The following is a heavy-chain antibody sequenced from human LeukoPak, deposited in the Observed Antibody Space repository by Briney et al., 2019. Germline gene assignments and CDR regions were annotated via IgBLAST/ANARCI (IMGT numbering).Heavy chain of an antibody. J-gene: IGHJ6*02. Sequence: SETLSLTRTVSGGSISSYYWSWIRQPPGKGLEWIGYIYYSGSTNYNPSLKSRVTISVDTSKNQFSLKLSSVTAADTAVYYCARTPTTGSYGMDVWGQGTTVTVSS. CDR3: ARTPTTGSYGMDV. V-gene: IGHV4-59*01. CDR1: GGSISSYY. CDR2: IYYSGST. D-gene: IGHD1-1*01.